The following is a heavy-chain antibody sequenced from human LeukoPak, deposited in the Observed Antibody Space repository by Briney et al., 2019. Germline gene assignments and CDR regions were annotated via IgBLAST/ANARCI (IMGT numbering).Heavy chain of an antibody. Sequence: PSGTLSLTCPVSGYSISSGYYWGWIRQPPGKGLEWIATISHSGSTYYNPSLKSQVTISVDTSKNQFSLQLSSVTAADTAVYYCARGGLDYFDSWGQGTLVTVSS. D-gene: IGHD6-19*01. V-gene: IGHV4-38-2*02. CDR1: GYSISSGYY. CDR2: ISHSGST. CDR3: ARGGLDYFDS. J-gene: IGHJ4*02.